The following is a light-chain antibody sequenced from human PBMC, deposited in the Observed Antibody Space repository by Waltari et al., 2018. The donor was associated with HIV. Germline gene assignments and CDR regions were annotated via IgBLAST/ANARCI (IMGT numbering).Light chain of an antibody. CDR1: SSDVGGYNY. CDR2: DVS. CDR3: CSYAGSYTSYV. J-gene: IGLJ1*01. Sequence: QSALTQPRSVSGPPGQSVTISCTGTSSDVGGYNYVIWYQQHPGKAPKLMIYDVSTPPSGGPYRFSGSTSGNAASLTISWLQTEDEADYYCCSYAGSYTSYVFGTGTKVTVL. V-gene: IGLV2-11*01.